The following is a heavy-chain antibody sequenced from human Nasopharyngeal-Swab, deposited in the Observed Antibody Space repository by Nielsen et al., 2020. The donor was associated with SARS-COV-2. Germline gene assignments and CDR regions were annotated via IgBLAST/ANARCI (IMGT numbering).Heavy chain of an antibody. J-gene: IGHJ4*02. V-gene: IGHV3-23*03. CDR1: GFTFSSYA. CDR3: AKSKAVAGYYDY. D-gene: IGHD6-19*01. CDR2: IYSGGSST. Sequence: GESLKIPCAASGFTFSSYAMSWVRQAPGKGLEWVSVIYSGGSSTYYADSVKGRFTISRDNSKNTLYLQMNSLRAEDTAVYYCAKSKAVAGYYDYWGQGTLVTVSS.